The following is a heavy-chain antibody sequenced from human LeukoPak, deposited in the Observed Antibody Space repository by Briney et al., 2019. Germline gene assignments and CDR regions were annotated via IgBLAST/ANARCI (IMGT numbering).Heavy chain of an antibody. CDR3: ARDSADYYDSSGYSIY. D-gene: IGHD3-22*01. CDR1: GYTFTSYG. V-gene: IGHV1-18*01. Sequence: ASVKVSCKASGYTFTSYGIGWVRQAPGRGLEWMGWNSAYNGNTNYAQKLQGRVTMTTDTSTSTAYMELRSLRSDDTAVYYCARDSADYYDSSGYSIYWGQGTLVTVSS. J-gene: IGHJ4*02. CDR2: NSAYNGNT.